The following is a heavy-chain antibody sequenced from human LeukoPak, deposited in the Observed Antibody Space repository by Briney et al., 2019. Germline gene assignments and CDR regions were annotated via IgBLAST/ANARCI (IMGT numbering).Heavy chain of an antibody. J-gene: IGHJ4*02. CDR1: GLSFSNYD. V-gene: IGHV3-33*01. D-gene: IGHD4-17*01. CDR3: ARGDPTVTTKQNFDY. Sequence: GRSLRLSCAASGLSFSNYDMHWVRQAPGKGLEWVAVIWYDGSNKYYADSVKGRFTISRDNSKNTLYLQMNSLRVEDTAVYYCARGDPTVTTKQNFDYWGQGTLVTVSS. CDR2: IWYDGSNK.